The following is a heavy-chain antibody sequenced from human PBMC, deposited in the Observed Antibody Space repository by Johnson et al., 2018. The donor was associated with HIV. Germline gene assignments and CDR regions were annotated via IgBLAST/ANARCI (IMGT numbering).Heavy chain of an antibody. CDR2: IHWDGGNT. D-gene: IGHD1-26*01. Sequence: EMQLVESWGGVVRPGGSLRLSCAASGFTFDDYGMNWVRQAPGKGLEWVAGIHWDGGNTGYADSVKGRFTISRDNAKNPLYLQMNSLRAEDTALYYCARDRTGGSYPRAFDMWGQGTMVTVSS. J-gene: IGHJ3*02. CDR3: ARDRTGGSYPRAFDM. CDR1: GFTFDDYG. V-gene: IGHV3-20*04.